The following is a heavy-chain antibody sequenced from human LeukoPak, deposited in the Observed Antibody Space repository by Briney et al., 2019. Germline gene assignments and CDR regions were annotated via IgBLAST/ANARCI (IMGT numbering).Heavy chain of an antibody. CDR1: GFTFSSYW. CDR2: IKQDGSEK. Sequence: GGSLRLSCAASGFTFSSYWMSWVRQAPGKGLEWVANIKQDGSEKYYVDSVKGRFTISRDNAKNSLYLQMNSLRAEDTAVYYCARDQTPDYYYYYMDVWGKGTTVTVSS. CDR3: ARDQTPDYYYYYMDV. V-gene: IGHV3-7*01. J-gene: IGHJ6*03.